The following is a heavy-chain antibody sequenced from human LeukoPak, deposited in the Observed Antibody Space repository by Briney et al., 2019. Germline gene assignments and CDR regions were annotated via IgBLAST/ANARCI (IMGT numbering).Heavy chain of an antibody. J-gene: IGHJ6*03. CDR1: GGSFSGYY. V-gene: IGHV4-34*01. CDR3: ARGLYIVATIRYYYMDV. Sequence: PSETLSLTCAVYGGSFSGYYWSWIRQPPGKGLEWIGEINHSGSTNYNPSLKSRVTISVDTSKNQFSLKLSSVTAADTAVYYCARGLYIVATIRYYYMDVWGKGTTVTVSS. D-gene: IGHD5-12*01. CDR2: INHSGST.